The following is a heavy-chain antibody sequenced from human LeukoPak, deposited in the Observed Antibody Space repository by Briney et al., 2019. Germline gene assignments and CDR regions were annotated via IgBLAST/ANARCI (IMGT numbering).Heavy chain of an antibody. CDR1: GYSFTSYW. J-gene: IGHJ6*02. D-gene: IGHD3-9*01. Sequence: PGESLKISCKGSGYSFTSYWIGWVRQLPGKGLEWMGIIYPGDSDTRYSPSFQGQVTISADKSISTAYLQWSSLKASDTAMHYCARSRGFYDILTGYYRVGRHYYGMDVWGQGTTVTVSS. V-gene: IGHV5-51*01. CDR2: IYPGDSDT. CDR3: ARSRGFYDILTGYYRVGRHYYGMDV.